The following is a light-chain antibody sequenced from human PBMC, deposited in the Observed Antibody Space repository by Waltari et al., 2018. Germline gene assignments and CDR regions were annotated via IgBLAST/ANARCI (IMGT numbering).Light chain of an antibody. CDR2: DVP. Sequence: QSALTQPASVSGTPGQSITISCTGTTSDVGAYNHVSWYQQDPGKAPKLIIFDVPKRPSGISARFSGSKSGNPASLTISGLQAEDEADYYCCSYAGSGPHVFGTGTKVTVL. CDR3: CSYAGSGPHV. V-gene: IGLV2-23*02. J-gene: IGLJ1*01. CDR1: TSDVGAYNH.